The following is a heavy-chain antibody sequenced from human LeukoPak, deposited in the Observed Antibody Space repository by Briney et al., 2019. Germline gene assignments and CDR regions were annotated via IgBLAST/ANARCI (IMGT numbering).Heavy chain of an antibody. Sequence: GGSLRLSCAASGFTFSSYWMHWVRQAPGKGLVWVSRTNGDGSNTRYADSVKGRFTISRDNAKNSLYLQMNSLRAEDTAVYYCSRGGSPPEARGDVFDIWGQGTMVSVSS. D-gene: IGHD1-26*01. J-gene: IGHJ3*02. CDR3: SRGGSPPEARGDVFDI. CDR1: GFTFSSYW. CDR2: TNGDGSNT. V-gene: IGHV3-74*01.